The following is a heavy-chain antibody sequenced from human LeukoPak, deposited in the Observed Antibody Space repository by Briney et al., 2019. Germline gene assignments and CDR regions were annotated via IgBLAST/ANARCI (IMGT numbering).Heavy chain of an antibody. CDR1: GFTFDDYG. CDR3: AKDAGITMIAGAFNWFDP. V-gene: IGHV3-20*04. CDR2: ITWNGART. J-gene: IGHJ5*02. Sequence: GGSLRLSCAASGFTFDDYGMSWVRQVPGKRPEWVSGITWNGARTGYADSVKGRFTISRDNSKNTLYLQMNSLRAEDMAVYYCAKDAGITMIAGAFNWFDPWGQGTLVTVSS. D-gene: IGHD3-22*01.